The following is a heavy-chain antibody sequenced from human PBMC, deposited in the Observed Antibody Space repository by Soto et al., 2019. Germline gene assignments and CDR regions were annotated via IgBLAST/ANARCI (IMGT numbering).Heavy chain of an antibody. CDR1: GDSISGSPYF. CDR2: IFYDGYT. J-gene: IGHJ4*02. V-gene: IGHV4-39*01. CDR3: ARLQAAVPHS. D-gene: IGHD6-13*01. Sequence: QVQLQESGPGLVMPSETLSLTCTVSGDSISGSPYFWGWIRQPPGKRLEWIGSIFYDGYTLYTPSLKSRVTISVDTSKNQFSLKLTSVAAADTAIYFCARLQAAVPHSWGQGILVTVSS.